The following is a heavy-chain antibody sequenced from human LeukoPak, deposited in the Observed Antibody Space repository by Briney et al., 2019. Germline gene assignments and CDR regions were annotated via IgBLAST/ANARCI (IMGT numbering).Heavy chain of an antibody. D-gene: IGHD5-18*01. CDR1: GCMFDDYT. CDR2: INWDGGSR. CDR3: AKGDVDSPMNFYH. V-gene: IGHV3-43*01. Sequence: PGGSLRLSCAASGCMFDDYTMHWVRQAPGKGLEWVSLINWDGGSRYYAASVKGRFTVSRDNSKNSLYLQMNSLRTEDTALYYCAKGDVDSPMNFYHWGQGTLVTVSS. J-gene: IGHJ4*02.